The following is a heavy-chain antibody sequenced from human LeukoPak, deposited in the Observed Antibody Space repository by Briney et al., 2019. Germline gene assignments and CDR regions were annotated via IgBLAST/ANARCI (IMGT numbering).Heavy chain of an antibody. D-gene: IGHD3-3*01. CDR2: MNPNSGNT. Sequence: ASVKLSCKASGYTFTSYDINWVRQATGQGLEWMGWMNPNSGNTGYAQKFQGRVTMTRNTSISTTYMELSSLRSEDTAVYYCARAKKQILAYGMDVWGQGTTVTVSS. CDR3: ARAKKQILAYGMDV. CDR1: GYTFTSYD. J-gene: IGHJ6*02. V-gene: IGHV1-8*01.